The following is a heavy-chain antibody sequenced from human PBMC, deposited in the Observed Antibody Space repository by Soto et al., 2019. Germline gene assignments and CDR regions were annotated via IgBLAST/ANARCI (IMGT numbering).Heavy chain of an antibody. CDR3: AKDIYDILTGYYNGPFDY. Sequence: SLRLSCAASGFTFDDYAMHWVRQAPGKGLEWVSGISWNSGSIGYADSVKGRFTISRDNAKNSLYLQMNSLRAEDTALYYCAKDIYDILTGYYNGPFDYWGQGTLVTVSS. J-gene: IGHJ4*02. CDR1: GFTFDDYA. D-gene: IGHD3-9*01. CDR2: ISWNSGSI. V-gene: IGHV3-9*01.